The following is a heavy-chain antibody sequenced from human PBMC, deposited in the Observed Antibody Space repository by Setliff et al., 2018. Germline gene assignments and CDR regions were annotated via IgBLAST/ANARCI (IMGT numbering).Heavy chain of an antibody. CDR2: IHYSENT. V-gene: IGHV4-59*05. J-gene: IGHJ4*02. D-gene: IGHD3-10*01. CDR1: DVSISGYY. CDR3: ARHEFVGGYYGSVTYRHFDY. Sequence: PSETLSLTCTVSDVSISGYYWSWIRRPPGQGLEWIASIHYSENTYYNPSLKTRVTISVDTSKNQFSLQVTSVTATDTAVYYCARHEFVGGYYGSVTYRHFDYWGQGILVTVSS.